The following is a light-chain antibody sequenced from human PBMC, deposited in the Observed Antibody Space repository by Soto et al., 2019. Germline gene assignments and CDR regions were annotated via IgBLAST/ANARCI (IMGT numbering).Light chain of an antibody. CDR1: SSDVGGYNY. CDR2: DVS. V-gene: IGLV2-14*03. CDR3: CSYTSSSTWV. Sequence: QSVLTQPASVSGSPGQSITISCTGTSSDVGGYNYVSWYQQHPGKAPKLMIYDVSKRPSGVSHRFSGSKSGNTASLTISGLQAEDEADYYCCSYTSSSTWVFGGGTKVTVL. J-gene: IGLJ3*02.